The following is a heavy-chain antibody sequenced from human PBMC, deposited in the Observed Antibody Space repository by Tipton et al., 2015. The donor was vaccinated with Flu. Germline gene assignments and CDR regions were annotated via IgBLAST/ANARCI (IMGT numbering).Heavy chain of an antibody. V-gene: IGHV3-64*01. D-gene: IGHD4-17*01. CDR1: GFTFSSYA. CDR2: ISSNGGST. J-gene: IGHJ6*03. Sequence: GSLRLSCAASGFTFSSYAMHWVRQAPGKGLEYVSAISSNGGSTYYANSVKGRFTISRDNSKNTLYLQMGSLRAEDMAVYYCARELRTVTTATQPRRSSTTYYMDVWGKGTTVTVSS. CDR3: ARELRTVTTATQPRRSSTTYYMDV.